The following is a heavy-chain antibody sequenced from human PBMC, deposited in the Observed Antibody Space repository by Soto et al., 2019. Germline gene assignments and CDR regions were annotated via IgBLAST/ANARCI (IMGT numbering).Heavy chain of an antibody. V-gene: IGHV1-3*01. D-gene: IGHD6-13*01. J-gene: IGHJ3*02. CDR1: GHTFTSYA. Sequence: ASVKVSCKASGHTFTSYAMHWVRQAPGQRLEWMGWINAGNGNTKYSQKFQGRVTITRDTSASTAYMELSSLRSEDTAVYYCARDGYFHDAFDIWGQGTMVTVSS. CDR3: ARDGYFHDAFDI. CDR2: INAGNGNT.